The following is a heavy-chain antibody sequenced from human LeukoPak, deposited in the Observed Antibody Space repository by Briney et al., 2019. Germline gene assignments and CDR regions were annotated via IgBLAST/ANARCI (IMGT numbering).Heavy chain of an antibody. D-gene: IGHD5-18*01. V-gene: IGHV4-34*01. CDR3: ARGGLDTKRGGYFDF. J-gene: IGHJ4*02. CDR2: ISHSGTT. CDR1: GGSFSGFY. Sequence: SETLSLTCAVYGGSFSGFYWSWIRQPTGKGLEWTGEISHSGTTYYNPSLESRVTVSVDTSKSQFSLRLTSVTAADTAVYYCARGGLDTKRGGYFDFWGQGILVTVSS.